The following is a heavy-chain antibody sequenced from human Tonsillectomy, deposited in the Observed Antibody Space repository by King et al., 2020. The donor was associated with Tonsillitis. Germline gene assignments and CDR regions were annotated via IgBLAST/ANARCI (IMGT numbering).Heavy chain of an antibody. CDR2: ISSSSSYI. V-gene: IGHV3-21*01. CDR1: GFTFSSYS. D-gene: IGHD6-19*01. Sequence: VQLVESGGGLVKRGGSLRLSCAASGFTFSSYSMNWVRQAPGKGLEWVSSISSSSSYIYYADSVKGRFTISRDKPKNSPYLQMNSLRAEDTAVYYCARDLGSGWSDFDYWGQGTLVTVSS. J-gene: IGHJ4*02. CDR3: ARDLGSGWSDFDY.